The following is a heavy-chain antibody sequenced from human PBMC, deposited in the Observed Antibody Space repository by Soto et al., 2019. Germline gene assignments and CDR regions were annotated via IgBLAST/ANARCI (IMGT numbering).Heavy chain of an antibody. CDR3: VKDHIMNTVTTGGY. CDR1: GFSLSNYG. Sequence: QVQLVESGGGVVQPGRSLRLSCAASGFSLSNYGMHWVRQAPGKGLEWVAVISYHGRDEYYADSVKGRFTISRDTSKNTLYLQMNTLRPEDTAVYYCVKDHIMNTVTTGGYWGQGTLVTVSS. V-gene: IGHV3-30*18. D-gene: IGHD4-17*01. CDR2: ISYHGRDE. J-gene: IGHJ4*02.